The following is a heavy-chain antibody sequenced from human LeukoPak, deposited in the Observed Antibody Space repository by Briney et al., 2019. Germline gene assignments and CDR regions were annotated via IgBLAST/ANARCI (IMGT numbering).Heavy chain of an antibody. CDR1: GFTFSSYS. V-gene: IGHV3-21*01. J-gene: IGHJ6*02. CDR3: AALQYQLLSYGMDV. CDR2: ISSSSSYI. Sequence: PGGSLRLSCAASGFTFSSYSMNWVRQAPGKGLEWVSSISSSSSYIYYADSVKGRFTISRDNAKNSLYLQMNSLRAEDTAVYYCAALQYQLLSYGMDVWGHGTTVTVSS. D-gene: IGHD2-2*01.